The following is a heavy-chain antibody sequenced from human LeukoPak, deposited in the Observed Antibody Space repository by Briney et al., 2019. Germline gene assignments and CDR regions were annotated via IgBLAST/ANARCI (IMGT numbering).Heavy chain of an antibody. CDR1: GGSISSYY. V-gene: IGHV4-59*01. Sequence: SDTLSLTCTVSGGSISSYYWSWIRQPPGKGLEWIGYIYYSGSTNYNPSLKSRVTISVDTSKNQLPLKLRSLTAAATAVYYCARAVVRGVIIYGMDGWGQGTTVTVSS. CDR3: ARAVVRGVIIYGMDG. D-gene: IGHD3-10*01. CDR2: IYYSGST. J-gene: IGHJ6*02.